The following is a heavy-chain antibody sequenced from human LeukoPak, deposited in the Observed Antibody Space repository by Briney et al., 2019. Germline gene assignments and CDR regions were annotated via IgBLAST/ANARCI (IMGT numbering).Heavy chain of an antibody. V-gene: IGHV1-24*01. Sequence: ASVKVSCQVSGYTLTELSMHWVRPAAGKGREWVEGFDPEDGETIYAQKFQGRVTMTEDTSTDTAYMELSSLRSEDTAVYYCATDLGYSSGWYSYWGQGTLVTVSS. D-gene: IGHD6-19*01. CDR2: FDPEDGET. J-gene: IGHJ4*02. CDR3: ATDLGYSSGWYSY. CDR1: GYTLTELS.